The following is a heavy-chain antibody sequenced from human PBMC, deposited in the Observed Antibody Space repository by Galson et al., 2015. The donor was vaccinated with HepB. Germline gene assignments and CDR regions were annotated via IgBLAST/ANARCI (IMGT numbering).Heavy chain of an antibody. CDR2: ISYDGSNK. CDR3: AKVLESWANYYPGMDV. V-gene: IGHV3-30-3*01. CDR1: GFTFSSYA. Sequence: SLRLSCAASGFTFSSYAMHWVRQAPGKGLEWVAVISYDGSNKYYADSVKGRFTISRDNSKNTLYLQMNSLRAEDTAVYYCAKVLESWANYYPGMDVWGQGTTVTVSS. D-gene: IGHD3-16*01. J-gene: IGHJ6*02.